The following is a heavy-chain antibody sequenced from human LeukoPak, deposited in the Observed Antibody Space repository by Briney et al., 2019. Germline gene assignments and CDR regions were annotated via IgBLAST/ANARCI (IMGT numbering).Heavy chain of an antibody. J-gene: IGHJ4*02. V-gene: IGHV3-20*04. D-gene: IGHD3-22*01. CDR3: ARDFRKFVRVVAY. Sequence: PGGSLRLSCAASGFTFDDYGMSWVCQAPGKGLEWVSGLNWNSGSTGYADSVKGRFTISRDNAKNSLYLQMNSLRAEDTALYYCARDFRKFVRVVAYWGQGTLVTVSS. CDR1: GFTFDDYG. CDR2: LNWNSGST.